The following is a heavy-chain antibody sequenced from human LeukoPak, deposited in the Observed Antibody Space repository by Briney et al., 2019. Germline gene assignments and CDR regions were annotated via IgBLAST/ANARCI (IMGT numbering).Heavy chain of an antibody. CDR3: AKIRVAYYYDSIGSSFLLDY. J-gene: IGHJ4*02. D-gene: IGHD3-22*01. V-gene: IGHV3-30*02. CDR1: GFTFSSYG. CDR2: MRCGGSNK. Sequence: GGSLRLSCAASGFTFSSYGMHWVRQAPSKRLGGVAFMRCGGSNKYYADSVKGRFTISRDNSKNTLYLQMNSLRAEDTAVYYCAKIRVAYYYDSIGSSFLLDYWGQGTLVTVSS.